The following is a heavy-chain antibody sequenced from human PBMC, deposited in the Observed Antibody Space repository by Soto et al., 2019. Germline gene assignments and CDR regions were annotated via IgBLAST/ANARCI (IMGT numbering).Heavy chain of an antibody. J-gene: IGHJ6*02. CDR1: GYTFTRYG. CDR3: AMVDVYVTPSPQDV. D-gene: IGHD3-16*01. CDR2: INTYNGNT. V-gene: IGHV1-18*01. Sequence: QVQLVQSGAEVKNPGASVKVSCKASGYTFTRYGIGWARQAPGQGLEWMGWINTYNGNTNYAQNVQGRVTQTTDTSTSTAYKALRSLRSNYTAIYYCAMVDVYVTPSPQDVWGQGTTVIVSS.